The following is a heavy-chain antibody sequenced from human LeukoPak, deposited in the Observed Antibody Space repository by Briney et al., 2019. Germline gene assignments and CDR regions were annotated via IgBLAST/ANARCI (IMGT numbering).Heavy chain of an antibody. CDR2: ISYDGSSK. Sequence: PGRSLRLSCAASGFTFSRYGMHWVRQAPGKGLEWVAVISYDGSSKKYTDSVKGRLTVSRDNSKNTLYLQMNSLRVEDAAVYYCAKELVQVWPPWYYFDYWGQGTLVTVSS. D-gene: IGHD5-18*01. V-gene: IGHV3-30*18. CDR1: GFTFSRYG. J-gene: IGHJ4*02. CDR3: AKELVQVWPPWYYFDY.